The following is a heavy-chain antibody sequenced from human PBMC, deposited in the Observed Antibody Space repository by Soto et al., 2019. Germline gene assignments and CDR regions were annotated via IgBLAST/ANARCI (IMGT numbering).Heavy chain of an antibody. J-gene: IGHJ3*01. CDR2: ISYSADKT. Sequence: WGSLRLSCAASGFTFNTYVMNWVRQAPGKGLECVSTISYSADKTHYADSVKGRFTISRDNSRDTLFLQMNSLRADDAAVYYCARRARTATTNWGAFDVWGQGTMVTV. V-gene: IGHV3-23*01. D-gene: IGHD1-7*01. CDR3: ARRARTATTNWGAFDV. CDR1: GFTFNTYV.